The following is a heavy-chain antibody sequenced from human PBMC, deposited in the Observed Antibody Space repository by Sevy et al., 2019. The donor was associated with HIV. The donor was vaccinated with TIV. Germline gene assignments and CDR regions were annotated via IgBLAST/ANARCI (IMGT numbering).Heavy chain of an antibody. CDR1: GFTFGSYA. Sequence: GGSLRLSCAASGFTFGSYAMHWVRQAPGKGLEWVAVISYAGSHKYYADSVKGRFTISRDNSKNTLYLQMNSLRAEDTAVYYCARARYYDSSGSPASDYWGQGTLVTVSS. CDR3: ARARYYDSSGSPASDY. J-gene: IGHJ4*02. V-gene: IGHV3-30*04. CDR2: ISYAGSHK. D-gene: IGHD3-22*01.